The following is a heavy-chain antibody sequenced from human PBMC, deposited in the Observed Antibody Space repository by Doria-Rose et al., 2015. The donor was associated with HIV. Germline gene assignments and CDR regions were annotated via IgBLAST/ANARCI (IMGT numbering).Heavy chain of an antibody. CDR1: GDSISSYY. J-gene: IGHJ4*02. D-gene: IGHD4-17*01. CDR2: LRYRGST. Sequence: VQLQQSGPGLVRPSETLSLTCIVSGDSISSYYWSWIRQPPGKGLEWIGNLRYRGSTQYNSALKSRVGISVDTSKKGFSLRLTSVTGSDKAVDFCARGFDHGDIFHLDSWGQGTPVTVSS. CDR3: ARGFDHGDIFHLDS. V-gene: IGHV4-59*01.